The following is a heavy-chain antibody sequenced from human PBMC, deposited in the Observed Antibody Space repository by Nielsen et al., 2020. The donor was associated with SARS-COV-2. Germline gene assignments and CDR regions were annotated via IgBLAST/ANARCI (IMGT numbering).Heavy chain of an antibody. D-gene: IGHD6-13*01. Sequence: GSLRLSCTVSGGSISSSTYYWGWIRQPPGKGLEWIGNISYSGGTYYKPSLKRRVTISVDTSKNQFSLKLSSVTAADTAVYYCAMGSAGYLDYWGQGTLVTVSS. CDR2: ISYSGGT. CDR1: GGSISSSTYY. V-gene: IGHV4-39*01. J-gene: IGHJ4*02. CDR3: AMGSAGYLDY.